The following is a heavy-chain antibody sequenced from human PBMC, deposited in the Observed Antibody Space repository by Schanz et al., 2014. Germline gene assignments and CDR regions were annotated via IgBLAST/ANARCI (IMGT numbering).Heavy chain of an antibody. J-gene: IGHJ3*02. CDR3: ARGGYSYALSAFDI. Sequence: QVHLVQSGAEVKKPGASVKVSCKASGYNITSNDVTWVRQAPGQGLEWMGWINPNSGTTNYAQKFQGWVTMTRDTSISTAYMELSRLRSEDTAVYYCARGGYSYALSAFDIWGQGTMVTVSS. V-gene: IGHV1-2*04. D-gene: IGHD5-18*01. CDR2: INPNSGTT. CDR1: GYNITSND.